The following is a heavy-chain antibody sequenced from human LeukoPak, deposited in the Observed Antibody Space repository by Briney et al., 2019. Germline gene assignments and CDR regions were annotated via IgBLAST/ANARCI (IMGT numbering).Heavy chain of an antibody. CDR3: ASSSYFATFLFDC. J-gene: IGHJ4*02. D-gene: IGHD2-2*01. V-gene: IGHV3-30-3*01. Sequence: GGSLRLSCAASGFTFSSYAMHWVRQAPGKGLEWVAVISYDGSNKYYADSVKGRFTISRDNSKNTLYLQMNSLRAEDTAVYYCASSSYFATFLFDCWGQGTLVTVSS. CDR2: ISYDGSNK. CDR1: GFTFSSYA.